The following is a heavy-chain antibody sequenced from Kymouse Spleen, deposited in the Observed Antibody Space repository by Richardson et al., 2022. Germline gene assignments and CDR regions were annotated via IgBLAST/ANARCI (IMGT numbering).Heavy chain of an antibody. J-gene: IGHJ4*02. D-gene: IGHD4-23*01. V-gene: IGHV3-73*02. CDR3: TRHDYGGNYYFDY. CDR1: GFTFSGSA. Sequence: EVQLVESGGGLVQPGGSLKLSCAASGFTFSGSAMHWVRQASGKGLEWVGRIRSKANSYATAYAASVKGRFTISRDDSKNTAYLQMNSLKTEDTAVYYCTRHDYGGNYYFDYWGQGTLVTVSS. CDR2: IRSKANSYAT.